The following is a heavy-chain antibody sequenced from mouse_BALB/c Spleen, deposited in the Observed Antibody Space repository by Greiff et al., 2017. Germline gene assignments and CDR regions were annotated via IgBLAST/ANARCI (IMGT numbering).Heavy chain of an antibody. J-gene: IGHJ4*01. CDR2: IWTGGGT. V-gene: IGHV2-9-2*01. D-gene: IGHD2-3*01. Sequence: QVQLKESGPGLVAPSQSLSITCTVSGFSLTSYDISWIRQPPGKGLEWLGVIWTGGGTNYNSAFMSRLSISKDNSKSQVFLKMNSLQTDDTAIYYCVRVDGPYAMDYWGQGTSVTVSS. CDR3: VRVDGPYAMDY. CDR1: GFSLTSYD.